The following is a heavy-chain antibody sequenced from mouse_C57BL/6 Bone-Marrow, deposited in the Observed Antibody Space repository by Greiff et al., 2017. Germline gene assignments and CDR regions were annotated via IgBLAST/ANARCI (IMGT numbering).Heavy chain of an antibody. V-gene: IGHV1-69*01. CDR2: IDPSDSYT. J-gene: IGHJ4*01. Sequence: QVQLKQPGAELVMPGASVKLSCKASGYTFTSYWMHWVKQRPGQGLEWIGEIDPSDSYTNYNQKFKGKSALTVDKSSSTAYMQLSSLTSEDSAVYYCARENLLGYYSNSCAMDYWGRGTSVTVSS. CDR1: GYTFTSYW. D-gene: IGHD2-5*01. CDR3: ARENLLGYYSNSCAMDY.